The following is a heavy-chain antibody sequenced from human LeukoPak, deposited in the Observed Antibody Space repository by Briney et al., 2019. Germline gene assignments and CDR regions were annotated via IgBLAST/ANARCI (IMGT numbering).Heavy chain of an antibody. CDR2: IYDGATST. CDR3: GRQTSWYCDL. CDR1: GGSSRNYY. J-gene: IGHJ2*01. V-gene: IGHV4-59*08. Sequence: SEPQSLTCTVSGGSSRNYYWRWLRKPRGKGLEWVVYIYDGATSTNYTSYLESRATISVDTTNNHFYLKLGSVTTAATTVYCCGRQTSWYCDLWGRSTRVTLS. D-gene: IGHD2-2*01.